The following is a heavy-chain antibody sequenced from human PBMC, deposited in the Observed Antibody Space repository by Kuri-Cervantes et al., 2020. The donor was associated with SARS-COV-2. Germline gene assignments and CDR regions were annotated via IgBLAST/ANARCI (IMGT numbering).Heavy chain of an antibody. CDR1: GFTFSSYS. V-gene: IGHV3-21*01. CDR3: ARDRGEDIVVVVAASAYDY. J-gene: IGHJ4*02. D-gene: IGHD2-15*01. CDR2: ISSSSSYI. Sequence: GGSLRLSCAASGFTFSSYSMNWVRQAPGKGPEWVSSISSSSSYIYYADSVKGRFTISRDNAKNSLYLQMNSLRAEDTAVYYCARDRGEDIVVVVAASAYDYWGQGTLVTVSS.